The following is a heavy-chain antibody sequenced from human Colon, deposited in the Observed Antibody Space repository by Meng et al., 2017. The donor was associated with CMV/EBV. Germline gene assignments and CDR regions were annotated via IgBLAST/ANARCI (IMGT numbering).Heavy chain of an antibody. Sequence: GESLKISCATSEFTFSSYTMNWVRQAPGKGLEWVSSISSSSSYIFYADSVKGRFTISRDNAKNSLYLQMNSLRAEDTAVYYCARHYFGSGSYPAYWGQGTLVTVSS. J-gene: IGHJ4*02. CDR3: ARHYFGSGSYPAY. CDR1: EFTFSSYT. V-gene: IGHV3-21*01. D-gene: IGHD3-10*01. CDR2: ISSSSSYI.